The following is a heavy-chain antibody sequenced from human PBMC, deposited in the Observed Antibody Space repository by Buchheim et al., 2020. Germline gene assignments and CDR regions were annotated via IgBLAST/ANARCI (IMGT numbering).Heavy chain of an antibody. CDR1: GLTFSRYA. CDR2: ISYDGSNK. CDR3: ARDKSPIIVVVLDY. J-gene: IGHJ4*02. D-gene: IGHD2-21*01. Sequence: QVQLVESGGGVVQPGRSLRLSCAASGLTFSRYAMHGVRQAPGKGLEWVAVISYDGSNKYYADSVKGRFTISRDTSTHTLYLQMNSLRAEDTAVYYCARDKSPIIVVVLDYWGQGTL. V-gene: IGHV3-30*04.